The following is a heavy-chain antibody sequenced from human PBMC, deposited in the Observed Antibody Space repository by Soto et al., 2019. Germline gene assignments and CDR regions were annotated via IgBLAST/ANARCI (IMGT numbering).Heavy chain of an antibody. V-gene: IGHV1-3*01. CDR3: ARDLDFWRGYWWFDP. J-gene: IGHJ5*02. CDR2: INAGNGKK. CDR1: GYTFTSYA. Sequence: ASVKVSCKASGYTFTSYAMHWVRQAPGQRLEWMGWINAGNGKKKYSQKFQGKVNITRDTSASTAYMELSSLSSEYTAVYYCARDLDFWRGYWWFDPWGQGTLVTVSS. D-gene: IGHD3-3*01.